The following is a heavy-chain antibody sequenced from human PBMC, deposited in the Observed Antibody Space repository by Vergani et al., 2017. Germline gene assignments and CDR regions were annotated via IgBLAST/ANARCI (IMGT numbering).Heavy chain of an antibody. D-gene: IGHD3-16*01. J-gene: IGHJ4*02. CDR1: GYTFTSYW. CDR3: ARLWGGFDS. Sequence: EVQLVQSVAEVIQPGESLKISCKASGYTFTSYWIGWVRQMPGKGLEWMGIIYPDDSDTRYSPSFQGHVTISADKSVSTTYLHWSSLKASDTAMYYCARLWGGFDSWGQGTLVTVSS. CDR2: IYPDDSDT. V-gene: IGHV5-51*01.